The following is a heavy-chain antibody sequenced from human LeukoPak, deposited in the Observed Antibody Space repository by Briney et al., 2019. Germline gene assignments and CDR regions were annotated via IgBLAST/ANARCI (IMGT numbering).Heavy chain of an antibody. J-gene: IGHJ5*02. CDR3: TTEPPMDFFVVLPA. V-gene: IGHV3-30*04. D-gene: IGHD2-2*01. CDR2: ISYDGINK. CDR1: AFTFSTYT. Sequence: GGSLRLSCAASAFTFSTYTMHWVRQAPGKGLEWVAVISYDGINKYHADSVKGRFTISRDNSKNTLYLQMNSLKTEDTAVYYCTTEPPMDFFVVLPAWGQGTLVTVSS.